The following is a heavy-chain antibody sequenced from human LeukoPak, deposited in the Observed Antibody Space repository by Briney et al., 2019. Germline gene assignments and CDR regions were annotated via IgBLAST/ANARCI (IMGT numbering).Heavy chain of an antibody. CDR2: IYSGGTT. V-gene: IGHV3-66*01. CDR3: AKDRCGSTSCYIDY. D-gene: IGHD2-2*02. J-gene: IGHJ4*02. CDR1: GFTVSSNY. Sequence: RGSLRLSCAASGFTVSSNYMSWVRQAPGKGLEWVSVIYSGGTTYYADSVKGRFTISRDNSKNTLYLQMNSLRAEDTAVYYCAKDRCGSTSCYIDYWGQGSLVTVSS.